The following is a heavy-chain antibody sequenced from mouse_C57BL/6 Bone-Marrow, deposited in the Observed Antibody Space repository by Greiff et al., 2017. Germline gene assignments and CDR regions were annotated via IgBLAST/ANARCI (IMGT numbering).Heavy chain of an antibody. CDR3: GREGGWVLAWLAH. V-gene: IGHV1-81*01. CDR2: IYPSSGST. D-gene: IGHD6-1*01. CDR1: GYTFTSYG. Sequence: VQLQQSGAELARPGASVKLSCKASGYTFTSYGISWVKQRTGQGLEWIGEIYPSSGSTYYNEKFKGKATLTADKSSSTAYMELRSLTSEDSAVYFCGREGGWVLAWLAHWGQGTLVTVSA. J-gene: IGHJ3*01.